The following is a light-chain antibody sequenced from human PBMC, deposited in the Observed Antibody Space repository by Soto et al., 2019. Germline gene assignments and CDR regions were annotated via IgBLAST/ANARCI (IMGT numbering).Light chain of an antibody. Sequence: SYELTQAPSVSVSPGQTASIPCSGDKLGDKYVYWYQQKPGQSPVLVIYQDTKRPSGIPERFSGSNSGNTATLTISGTQTVDEAAYYCQAWDSSTVVFGPGTKLTVL. V-gene: IGLV3-1*01. CDR2: QDT. CDR3: QAWDSSTVV. J-gene: IGLJ1*01. CDR1: KLGDKY.